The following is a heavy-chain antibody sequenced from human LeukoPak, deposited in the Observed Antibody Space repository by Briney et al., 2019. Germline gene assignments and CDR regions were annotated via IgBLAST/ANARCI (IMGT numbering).Heavy chain of an antibody. J-gene: IGHJ6*03. CDR1: GGSFSGYY. D-gene: IGHD2/OR15-2a*01. V-gene: IGHV4-34*01. Sequence: SETLSLTCAVYGGSFSGYYWSWIRQPPGKALEWIGEINHSGSTNYNPSLKSRVTISVDTSKNQFSLKLSSVTAADTAVYYCARAPLSGAPYYYYYYMDVWGKGTTVTVSS. CDR2: INHSGST. CDR3: ARAPLSGAPYYYYYYMDV.